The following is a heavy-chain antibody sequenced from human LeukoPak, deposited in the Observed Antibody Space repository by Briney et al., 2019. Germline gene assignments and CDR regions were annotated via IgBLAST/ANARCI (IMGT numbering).Heavy chain of an antibody. J-gene: IGHJ4*02. CDR1: GFTFSHYW. CDR2: IRPDANDG. Sequence: GGSLRLSCAASGFTFSHYWMTWFRQAPGKGLEWVAIIRPDANDGSYVDSVKGRFTISRDNAKNSLYLQVHSLRAEDTAVYFCARADWGSIDYWGQGAVVTVSS. CDR3: ARADWGSIDY. D-gene: IGHD7-27*01. V-gene: IGHV3-7*01.